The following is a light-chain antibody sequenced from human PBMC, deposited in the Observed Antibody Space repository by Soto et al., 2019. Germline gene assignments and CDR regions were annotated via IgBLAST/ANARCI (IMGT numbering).Light chain of an antibody. Sequence: EIVLTRSPGTLSLSPGERATLSCRASQSLNSFYLAWYQQKPGQAPRLLIYGSSNRATGIPDRFSGSGSGTDFTLTISRLDSEDFVVYYCQQYDISPRTCGQGTKV. J-gene: IGKJ1*01. CDR1: QSLNSFY. CDR2: GSS. V-gene: IGKV3-20*01. CDR3: QQYDISPRT.